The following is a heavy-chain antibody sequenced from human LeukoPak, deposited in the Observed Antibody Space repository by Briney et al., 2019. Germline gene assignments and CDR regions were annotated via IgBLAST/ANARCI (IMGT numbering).Heavy chain of an antibody. CDR3: ARGSNSGALFDY. V-gene: IGHV3-33*01. J-gene: IGHJ4*02. Sequence: PGRSLRLSCAASGFTFSSYGMHWVRQAPGKGLEWVAVIWYDGSNKYYADSVKGRFTISRDNSKNTLYLQMNSLRAEDTAVYYCARGSNSGALFDYWGQGALVTVSS. D-gene: IGHD3-10*01. CDR1: GFTFSSYG. CDR2: IWYDGSNK.